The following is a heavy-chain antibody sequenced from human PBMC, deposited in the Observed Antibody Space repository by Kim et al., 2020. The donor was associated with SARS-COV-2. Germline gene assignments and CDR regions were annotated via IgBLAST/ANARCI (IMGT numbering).Heavy chain of an antibody. J-gene: IGHJ3*01. D-gene: IGHD2-2*01. CDR3: AARATTCSRTNCYDDGFGV. CDR1: GGSVSSSNYY. CDR2: SYDSGST. V-gene: IGHV4-39*01. Sequence: SETLSLTCSVSGGSVSSSNYYWGWIRQSPGKGLEWIGSSYDSGSTYYNPSLNSRVAISVDTSKNQFSLKLDSVTAADTAVYYCAARATTCSRTNCYDDGFGVWGPGTVVTV.